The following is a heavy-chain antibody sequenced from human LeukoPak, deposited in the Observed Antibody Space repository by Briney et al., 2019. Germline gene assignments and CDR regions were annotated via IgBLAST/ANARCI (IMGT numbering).Heavy chain of an antibody. CDR3: ARVGGSGYELDY. J-gene: IGHJ4*02. Sequence: PSETLSLTCTVSGGSISSSSYYWGWIRQPPGKGLEWIGSIYYSGSTYYNPSLKSRVTISVDTSKNQFSLKLSSVTAADTAVYYCARVGGSGYELDYWGQGTLVTVSS. D-gene: IGHD5-12*01. CDR2: IYYSGST. V-gene: IGHV4-39*07. CDR1: GGSISSSSYY.